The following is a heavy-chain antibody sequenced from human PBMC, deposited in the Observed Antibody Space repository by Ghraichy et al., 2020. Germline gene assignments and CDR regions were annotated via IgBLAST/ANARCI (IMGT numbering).Heavy chain of an antibody. CDR3: ARDRGSGYDYWSGYLSG. V-gene: IGHV3-21*01. CDR2: ISSSRGYI. D-gene: IGHD3-3*01. CDR1: GFTLTNYY. J-gene: IGHJ4*02. Sequence: GGSLRLSCAASGFTLTNYYMNWVRQAPGKGLEWVSSISSSRGYIYYADSVKGRFTISRDNAMNSLYLEMNSLRAEDTAVYYCARDRGSGYDYWSGYLSGWGQGTLDTVS.